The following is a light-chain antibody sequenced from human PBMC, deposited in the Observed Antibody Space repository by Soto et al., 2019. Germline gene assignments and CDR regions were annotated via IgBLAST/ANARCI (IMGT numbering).Light chain of an antibody. CDR3: ATWDDSLDGYV. V-gene: IGLV1-44*01. CDR1: SSNIGSNT. J-gene: IGLJ1*01. Sequence: SVLTQPPSASGTPGQRVTISCSGSSSNIGSNTVNWYQQLPGTAPKLLIYSHNQRPSGVPDRFSVSKSGTSASLAISRLQSEDEADYYCATWDDSLDGYVFGTGTKLTVL. CDR2: SHN.